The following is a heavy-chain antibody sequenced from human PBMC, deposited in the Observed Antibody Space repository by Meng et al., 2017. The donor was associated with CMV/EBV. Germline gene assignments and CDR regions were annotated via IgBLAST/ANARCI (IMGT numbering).Heavy chain of an antibody. CDR1: GGSISSYY. Sequence: SETLSLTCTVSGGSISSYYWSRIRQPPGKGLEWIGYIYYSGSTNYNPSLKSRVTISVDTSKNQFSLKLSSVTAADTAVYYCARGRTIFDAFDIWGQGTMVTVSS. CDR2: IYYSGST. CDR3: ARGRTIFDAFDI. D-gene: IGHD3-3*01. J-gene: IGHJ3*02. V-gene: IGHV4-59*01.